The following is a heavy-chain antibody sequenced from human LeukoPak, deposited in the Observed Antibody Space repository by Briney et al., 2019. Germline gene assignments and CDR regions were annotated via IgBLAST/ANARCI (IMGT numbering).Heavy chain of an antibody. Sequence: PSETLSLTCAVYGGSFSGYYWSWIRQPPGKGLEWIGEINHSGSTSYNPSLKSRVTISVDTSKSQFSLKLNSMTAADTAVYYCARGAQTYYDKAPVDYWGQGTLVTVSS. D-gene: IGHD3-22*01. CDR2: INHSGST. CDR1: GGSFSGYY. J-gene: IGHJ4*02. V-gene: IGHV4-34*01. CDR3: ARGAQTYYDKAPVDY.